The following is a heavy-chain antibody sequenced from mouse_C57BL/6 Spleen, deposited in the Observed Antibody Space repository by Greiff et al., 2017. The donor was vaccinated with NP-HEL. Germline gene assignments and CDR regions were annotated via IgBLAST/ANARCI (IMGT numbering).Heavy chain of an antibody. CDR3: AGGLRHWYFDV. CDR1: GYTFTSYW. D-gene: IGHD2-4*01. CDR2: IDPSDSYT. Sequence: QVQLQQPGAELVKPGASVKLSCKASGYTFTSYWMQWVKQRPGQGLEWIGEIDPSDSYTNYNQKFKGKATLTVDTSSSTAYMQLSSLTSEDSAVYYCAGGLRHWYFDVWGTGTTVTVSS. J-gene: IGHJ1*03. V-gene: IGHV1-50*01.